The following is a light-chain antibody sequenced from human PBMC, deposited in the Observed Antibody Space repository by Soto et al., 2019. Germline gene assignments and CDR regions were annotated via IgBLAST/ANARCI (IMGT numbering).Light chain of an antibody. Sequence: EIVMTQSPATLSVSPGERATLSCRASQSVSSNLAWYQQKPGQAPRLLIYGASTRATVIPARFSGSGSGTAFTLTISSLQSEDFAVYYCQHYNNWPPWTFGQGTKVEIK. CDR2: GAS. J-gene: IGKJ1*01. V-gene: IGKV3-15*01. CDR1: QSVSSN. CDR3: QHYNNWPPWT.